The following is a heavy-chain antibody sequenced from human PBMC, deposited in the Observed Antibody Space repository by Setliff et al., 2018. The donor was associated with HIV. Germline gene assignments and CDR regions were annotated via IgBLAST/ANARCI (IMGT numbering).Heavy chain of an antibody. CDR1: GGSISSGSYF. V-gene: IGHV4-61*09. CDR3: AREADGIDF. Sequence: SETLSLTCTVSGGSISSGSYFWGWIRQPAGKGLEWIGHISTSGDTNYNPSLKSRVTISVEVSKNQISLKLTAVTAADSAVYYCAREADGIDFWGQGTLVTVSS. J-gene: IGHJ4*02. D-gene: IGHD2-15*01. CDR2: ISTSGDT.